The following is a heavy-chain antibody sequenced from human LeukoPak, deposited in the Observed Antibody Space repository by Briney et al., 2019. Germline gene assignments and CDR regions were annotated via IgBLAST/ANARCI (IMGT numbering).Heavy chain of an antibody. J-gene: IGHJ5*02. D-gene: IGHD4-17*01. CDR2: IMPLFGTA. Sequence: GASVKVSCKTSGGTFNNSAISWVRQAPGQGLEWLGGIMPLFGTAGYAQKFQGRVTITKDESTRTVYLELTSLTSDDTAVYYCARDVHGDYGSGWFDPWGQGTLVSFSS. CDR1: GGTFNNSA. V-gene: IGHV1-69*05. CDR3: ARDVHGDYGSGWFDP.